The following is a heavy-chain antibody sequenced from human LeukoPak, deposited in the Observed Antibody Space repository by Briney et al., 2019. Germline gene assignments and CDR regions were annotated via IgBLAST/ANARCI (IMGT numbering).Heavy chain of an antibody. CDR3: AKSLRTRIYYFDY. D-gene: IGHD1-7*01. V-gene: IGHV3-30*04. J-gene: IGHJ4*02. CDR1: GFTFSSYA. Sequence: GGSLRLSCAASGFTFSSYAMHWVRQAPGKGLEWVAVISYDGSNKYYADSVKGRFTISRDNSKNTLYLQMSSLRAEDTAVYYCAKSLRTRIYYFDYWGQGTLATVSS. CDR2: ISYDGSNK.